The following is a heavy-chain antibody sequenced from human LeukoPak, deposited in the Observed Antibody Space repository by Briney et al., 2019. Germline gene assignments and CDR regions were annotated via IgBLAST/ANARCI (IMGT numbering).Heavy chain of an antibody. Sequence: SQTLSLTCAVSGDSISRGGFSWSWIRQPPGKGLDWIGHIYYSGSTNFNPSLKSRVTISVDTSKNQFSLKLSSVTAADTAVYYCARSYGDPEYYYYYYMDVWGKGTTVTVSS. D-gene: IGHD4-17*01. CDR2: IYYSGST. J-gene: IGHJ6*03. CDR1: GDSISRGGFS. CDR3: ARSYGDPEYYYYYYMDV. V-gene: IGHV4-30-4*07.